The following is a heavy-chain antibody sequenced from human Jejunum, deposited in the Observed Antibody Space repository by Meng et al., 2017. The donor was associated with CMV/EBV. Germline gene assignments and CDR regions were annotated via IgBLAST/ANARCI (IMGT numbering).Heavy chain of an antibody. CDR3: ARDRREYYYDSSGVFDY. Sequence: FSVSTNYMRWVRQAPGKGLEWVSVIYSNGNTYYADSVKGRFTISGDNSKNMLFLQMNSLRAEDTAVYYCARDRREYYYDSSGVFDYWGQGTLVTVSS. J-gene: IGHJ4*02. CDR2: IYSNGNT. CDR1: FSVSTNY. V-gene: IGHV3-53*01. D-gene: IGHD3-22*01.